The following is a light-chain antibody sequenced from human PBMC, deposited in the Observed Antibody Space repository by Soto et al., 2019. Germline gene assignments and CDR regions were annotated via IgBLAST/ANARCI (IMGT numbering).Light chain of an antibody. V-gene: IGLV2-14*03. J-gene: IGLJ2*01. CDR3: TSWTTSTTMI. Sequence: QSALTQPASVSGSPGQSITISCTGTRSDIGAYNFVSWYQQHPVEVPKLILYDVNVRPSGVSNRFSGSKSGNTASLTISGLQAEDEADYYCTSWTTSTTMIFGGGTQLTVL. CDR2: DVN. CDR1: RSDIGAYNF.